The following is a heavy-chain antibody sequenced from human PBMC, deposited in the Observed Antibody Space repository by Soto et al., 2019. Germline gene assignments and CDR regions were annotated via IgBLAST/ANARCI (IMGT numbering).Heavy chain of an antibody. CDR2: IWYDGSNK. D-gene: IGHD3-22*01. CDR3: ARAGYYDSSGSDAFDI. Sequence: RRSCAASGVTLSSYGMHWVGQAPGKGLEWVAVIWYDGSNKYYADSVKGRFTISRDNSKNTLYLQMNSLRAEDTAVYYCARAGYYDSSGSDAFDIWGQGTMVTVSS. V-gene: IGHV3-33*01. J-gene: IGHJ3*02. CDR1: GVTLSSYG.